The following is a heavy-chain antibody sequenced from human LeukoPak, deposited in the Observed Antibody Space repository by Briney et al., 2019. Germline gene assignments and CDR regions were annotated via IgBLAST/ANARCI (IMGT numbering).Heavy chain of an antibody. CDR3: AKERRYRAAVAGGSYGY. CDR2: ISGSGGST. D-gene: IGHD6-19*01. CDR1: GFTFSSYA. J-gene: IGHJ4*02. Sequence: PGGSLRLSCAASGFTFSSYAMSWVRQAPGKGLEWVSAISGSGGSTYYADSVKGRFTISRDNSKNTLYLQMNSLRAEDTAVYYCAKERRYRAAVAGGSYGYWGQGTLVTVSS. V-gene: IGHV3-23*01.